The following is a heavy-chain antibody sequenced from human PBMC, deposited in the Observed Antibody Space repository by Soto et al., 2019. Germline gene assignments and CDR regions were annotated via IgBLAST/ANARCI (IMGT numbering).Heavy chain of an antibody. J-gene: IGHJ4*02. V-gene: IGHV4-59*08. CDR3: ARRYGSATDY. D-gene: IGHD1-26*01. CDR2: IYYRGST. Sequence: RIRQPPGKGLEWIGYIYYRGSTNCNPSLKSRVTISVDTSKNQFSLKLSSVTAADTAVYYCARRYGSATDYWGQRTLVIVIS.